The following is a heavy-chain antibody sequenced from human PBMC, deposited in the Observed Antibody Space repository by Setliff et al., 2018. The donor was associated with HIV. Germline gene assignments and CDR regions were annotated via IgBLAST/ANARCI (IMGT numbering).Heavy chain of an antibody. J-gene: IGHJ4*01. V-gene: IGHV1-46*01. Sequence: ASVKVSCKASGYTFASYPMHWVRQAPGQGLEWMGVINTSGGSAGYAEKFRGRVTMTRDTSTNTVYMDLRNLRSEDTAVYYCARNQGDASGWYAGDYWGHGTLVTVSS. D-gene: IGHD6-19*01. CDR2: INTSGGSA. CDR3: ARNQGDASGWYAGDY. CDR1: GYTFASYP.